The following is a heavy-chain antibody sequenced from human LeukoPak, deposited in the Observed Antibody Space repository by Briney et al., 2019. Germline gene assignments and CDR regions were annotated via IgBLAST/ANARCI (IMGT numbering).Heavy chain of an antibody. CDR2: ISYDGSNK. CDR1: GFTFSSYW. CDR3: ARGMDSLGATPDY. Sequence: GGSLRLSCVASGFTFSSYWMSWVRQAPGKGLEWVAVISYDGSNKYYADSVKGRITISRDNSKNTLYLQMNSLRAEDTAVYYCARGMDSLGATPDYWGQGTLVTVSS. V-gene: IGHV3-30*03. J-gene: IGHJ4*02. D-gene: IGHD1-26*01.